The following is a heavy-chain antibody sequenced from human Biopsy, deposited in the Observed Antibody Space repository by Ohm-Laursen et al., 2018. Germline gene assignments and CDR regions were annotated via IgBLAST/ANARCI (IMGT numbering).Heavy chain of an antibody. CDR1: AFIFSRFW. CDR2: INSDGSST. V-gene: IGHV3-74*01. CDR3: AKDVFGGFSGSTDYYAYYFDS. Sequence: SLRLSCAASAFIFSRFWMYWVRQAPGKGLAWVSRINSDGSSTDYADAVKGRFSISRGTSKNTLYLQMNSLRAEDTAVYYCAKDVFGGFSGSTDYYAYYFDSWGQGTLVTVSS. J-gene: IGHJ4*02. D-gene: IGHD3-10*02.